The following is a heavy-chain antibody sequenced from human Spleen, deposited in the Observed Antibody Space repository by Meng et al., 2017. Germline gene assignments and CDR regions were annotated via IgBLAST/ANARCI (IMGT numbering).Heavy chain of an antibody. Sequence: VQLVESGGGVVQPGGSLRLSCACSGLSVSDNHMNWVRQVPGKGLEWVSIIYSSSNTYYADSVKGRFTISRHNSENMMYLQMNSLRPEDSAIYYCARRGATNEFDYWGQGTLVTVSS. CDR1: GLSVSDNH. CDR2: IYSSSNT. V-gene: IGHV3-53*04. J-gene: IGHJ4*02. CDR3: ARRGATNEFDY. D-gene: IGHD1-26*01.